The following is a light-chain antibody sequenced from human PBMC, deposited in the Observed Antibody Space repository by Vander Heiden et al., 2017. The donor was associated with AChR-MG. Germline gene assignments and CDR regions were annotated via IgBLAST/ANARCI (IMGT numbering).Light chain of an antibody. V-gene: IGKV2-28*01. CDR2: LGA. CDR1: QSLLHNNGYNY. Sequence: DIVMTQSPLSLPVTPGEPASISCRSSQSLLHNNGYNYLDWYLQKPGQSPQLLIYLGANRAPGVPDRFSGSGSGTDFTLKISRVEAEDVGLYYCMQALQTPFTFGPGTKVDIK. J-gene: IGKJ3*01. CDR3: MQALQTPFT.